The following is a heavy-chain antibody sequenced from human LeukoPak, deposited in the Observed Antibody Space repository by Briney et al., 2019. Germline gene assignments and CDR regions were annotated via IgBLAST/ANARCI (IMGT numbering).Heavy chain of an antibody. CDR1: GFTFSSYW. CDR2: IKQDGSEK. Sequence: PGGSLRLSCAASGFTFSSYWMSWVRQAPGKGLEWVANIKQDGSEKNYVDSVKGRFTISRDNAKNSQYLQINSLRVEDTAVYYCARCGSDFDCWGQGTLVSVSS. V-gene: IGHV3-7*01. J-gene: IGHJ4*02. CDR3: ARCGSDFDC. D-gene: IGHD1-26*01.